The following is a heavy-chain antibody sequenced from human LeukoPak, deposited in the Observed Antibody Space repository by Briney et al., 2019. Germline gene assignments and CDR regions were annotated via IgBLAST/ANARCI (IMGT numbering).Heavy chain of an antibody. CDR2: ISSSSSTI. CDR1: GFSFSSYS. D-gene: IGHD1-14*01. CDR3: ARYPGPRPDLDY. J-gene: IGHJ4*02. Sequence: GSLRLAWAASGFSFSSYSMNWVRQAPGKGLEWVSYISSSSSTIYYADSVKGRYTISRDNAKNSLYLPMSSPRAEDTAVYYCARYPGPRPDLDYWGQGTLVTVSS. V-gene: IGHV3-48*01.